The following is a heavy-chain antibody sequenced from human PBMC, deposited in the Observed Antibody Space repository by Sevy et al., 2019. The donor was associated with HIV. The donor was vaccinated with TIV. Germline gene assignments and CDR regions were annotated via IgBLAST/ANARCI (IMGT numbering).Heavy chain of an antibody. CDR2: IFHGGSSGST. D-gene: IGHD3-22*01. J-gene: IGHJ4*02. V-gene: IGHV4-38-2*01. Sequence: SEILSLTCAVSGYSISSGYYWGWIRQPPGKGLEWIGNIFHGGSSGSTYYNPSLKSRLTISVDTSKNQFSLKLSSVTAADTAVYYCARCYYDSSGKYYFDYWGQGTLVTVSS. CDR1: GYSISSGYY. CDR3: ARCYYDSSGKYYFDY.